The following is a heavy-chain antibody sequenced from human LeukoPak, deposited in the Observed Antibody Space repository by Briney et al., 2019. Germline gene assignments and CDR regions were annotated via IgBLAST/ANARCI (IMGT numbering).Heavy chain of an antibody. CDR1: GFTFSNYW. CDR3: ARVPYVFDL. Sequence: GGSLGLSCAASGFTFSNYWMHGVRQAPGKGLVWVSRINRDGSSTDYLDSVKGRFTISRDNARDTLYLQMNSLRAEDTAVYYCARVPYVFDLWGQGTMVTVSS. CDR2: INRDGSST. J-gene: IGHJ3*01. V-gene: IGHV3-74*01.